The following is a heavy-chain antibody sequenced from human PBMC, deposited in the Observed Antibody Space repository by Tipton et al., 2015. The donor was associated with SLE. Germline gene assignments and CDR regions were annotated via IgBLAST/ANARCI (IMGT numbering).Heavy chain of an antibody. Sequence: SSSSYYWGWIRQPPGKGLEWVANIKQDGSEKYYVDSVKGRFTISRDNAKNSLYLQMNSLRAEDTAMYYCARLPRSPRIWGQGTMVTVSS. J-gene: IGHJ3*02. CDR3: ARLPRSPRI. CDR1: SSSSYY. CDR2: IKQDGSEK. V-gene: IGHV3-7*03.